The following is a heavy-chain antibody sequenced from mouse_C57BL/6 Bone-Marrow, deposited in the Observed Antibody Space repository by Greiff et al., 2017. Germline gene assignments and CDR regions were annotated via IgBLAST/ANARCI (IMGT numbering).Heavy chain of an antibody. CDR3: ARLEFDGSSGDWYFDV. J-gene: IGHJ1*03. Sequence: QVQLQQSGPELVKPGASVKLSCKASGYTFTSYDINWVKQRPGQGLEWIGWIYPRDGSTKYNEKFTGKATLTVDTSSRPAYRELHSLTSEDSAVYFCARLEFDGSSGDWYFDVWGTGTTVTVSS. D-gene: IGHD1-1*01. CDR2: IYPRDGST. CDR1: GYTFTSYD. V-gene: IGHV1-85*01.